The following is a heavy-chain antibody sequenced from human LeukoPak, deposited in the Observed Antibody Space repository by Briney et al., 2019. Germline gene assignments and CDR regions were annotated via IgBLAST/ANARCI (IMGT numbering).Heavy chain of an antibody. Sequence: ASVKVSCKTSGYTFTTFGISWVRQAPGQGLEWMGWISAYNGNTNYAQKFQGRVTMTTDTSTSTAYMELRSLRSDDTAVYYCARGSTARYYYDSSGYYRGAVDYWGQGTLVTISS. J-gene: IGHJ4*02. CDR3: ARGSTARYYYDSSGYYRGAVDY. CDR1: GYTFTTFG. D-gene: IGHD3-22*01. CDR2: ISAYNGNT. V-gene: IGHV1-18*01.